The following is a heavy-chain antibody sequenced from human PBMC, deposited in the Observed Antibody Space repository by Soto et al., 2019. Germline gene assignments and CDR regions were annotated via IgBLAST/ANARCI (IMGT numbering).Heavy chain of an antibody. V-gene: IGHV1-3*01. Sequence: ASVKVSCKASGYTFSTYAMHWVRQAPGQSLEWMGWLNGGTGQTRYSQKFQDRVIITRDTSASTGYMELSSLTSEDTAVYYCARGKGMEENYFYYGLDIWGQGTTVTSP. D-gene: IGHD1-1*01. J-gene: IGHJ6*02. CDR1: GYTFSTYA. CDR3: ARGKGMEENYFYYGLDI. CDR2: LNGGTGQT.